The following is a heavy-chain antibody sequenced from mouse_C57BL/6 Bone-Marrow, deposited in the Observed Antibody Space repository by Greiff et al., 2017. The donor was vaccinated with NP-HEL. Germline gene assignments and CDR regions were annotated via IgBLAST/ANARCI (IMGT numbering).Heavy chain of an antibody. CDR2: IRNKANGYTT. CDR1: GFTFTDYY. D-gene: IGHD1-2*01. CDR3: ARYLITTDFDY. J-gene: IGHJ2*01. Sequence: DVKLVESGGGLVQPGGSLSLSCAASGFTFTDYYMSWVRQPPGKALEWLGFIRNKANGYTTEYSASVKGRFTISRDNSQSILYLQMNALRAEDSATYYCARYLITTDFDYWGQGTTLTVSS. V-gene: IGHV7-3*01.